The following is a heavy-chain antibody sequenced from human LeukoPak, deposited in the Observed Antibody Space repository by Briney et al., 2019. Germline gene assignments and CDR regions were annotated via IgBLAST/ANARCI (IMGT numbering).Heavy chain of an antibody. D-gene: IGHD1-1*01. CDR2: IYYSGST. J-gene: IGHJ4*02. Sequence: SETLSLTCTVSGGSISSGGYYWSWIRQHPGKGLEWIGYIYYSGSTYYNPSLKSRVTISVDTSKNQFSLKLSSVTAADTAVYYCAREGQWLERPYYFDYWGQGTLVTVSS. CDR3: AREGQWLERPYYFDY. CDR1: GGSISSGGYY. V-gene: IGHV4-31*03.